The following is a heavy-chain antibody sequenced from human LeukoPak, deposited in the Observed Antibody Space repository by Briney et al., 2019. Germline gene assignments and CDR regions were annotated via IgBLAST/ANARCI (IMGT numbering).Heavy chain of an antibody. CDR2: ISGDGRNI. V-gene: IGHV3-23*01. D-gene: IGHD3-10*01. J-gene: IGHJ4*02. CDR1: GITLSSSA. Sequence: PGGSLRLSCASSGITLSSSAMSWVRQAPGKGMEWVSAISGDGRNIFYADSVKGRFTISRDNSKATLYLQMDSLRAEDTALYYCATEFHVGVFITLDHWGQGTLVTVSS. CDR3: ATEFHVGVFITLDH.